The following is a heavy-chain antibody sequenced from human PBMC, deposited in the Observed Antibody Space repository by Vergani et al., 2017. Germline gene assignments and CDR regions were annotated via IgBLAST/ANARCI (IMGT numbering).Heavy chain of an antibody. CDR1: GFTFSSYA. D-gene: IGHD2-15*01. V-gene: IGHV3-23*01. J-gene: IGHJ6*03. CDR2: ISGSGGST. Sequence: EVQLLESGGGLVQPGGSLRLSCAASGFTFSSYAMSWVRQAPGKGLEWVSAISGSGGSTYYADSVKGRFTISRDNAKNTLYRQMNSLRAEDTALYYCAKASRYCSGGSCYDGYYDYYMDVWGKGP. CDR3: AKASRYCSGGSCYDGYYDYYMDV.